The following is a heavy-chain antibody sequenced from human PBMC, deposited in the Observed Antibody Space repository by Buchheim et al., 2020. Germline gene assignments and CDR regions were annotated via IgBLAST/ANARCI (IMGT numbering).Heavy chain of an antibody. CDR3: ARVTGHCSSTSCYSQVHYYYGMDV. V-gene: IGHV4-34*01. CDR1: GGSFSGYY. D-gene: IGHD2-2*01. Sequence: QVQLQQWGAGLLKPSETLSLTCAVYGGSFSGYYWSWIRQPPGKGLEWIGEINHSGSTNYNPSLKSRVTISVDTSKNQFSLKLSSVTAADTAVYYCARVTGHCSSTSCYSQVHYYYGMDVWGQGTT. CDR2: INHSGST. J-gene: IGHJ6*02.